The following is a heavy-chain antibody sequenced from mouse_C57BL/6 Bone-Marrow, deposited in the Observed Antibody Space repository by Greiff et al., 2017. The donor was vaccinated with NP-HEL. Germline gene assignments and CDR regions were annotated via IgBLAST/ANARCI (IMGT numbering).Heavy chain of an antibody. CDR1: GFTFSSYA. CDR2: ISDGGSYT. D-gene: IGHD1-1*01. V-gene: IGHV5-4*01. J-gene: IGHJ1*03. Sequence: VKLVESGGGLVKPGGSLKLSCAASGFTFSSYAMSWVRQTPEKRLEWVATISDGGSYTYYPDNVKGRFTISRDNAKNNLYLQMSHLKSEDTAMYYCARDITTVVATDWYFDVWGTGTTVTVSS. CDR3: ARDITTVVATDWYFDV.